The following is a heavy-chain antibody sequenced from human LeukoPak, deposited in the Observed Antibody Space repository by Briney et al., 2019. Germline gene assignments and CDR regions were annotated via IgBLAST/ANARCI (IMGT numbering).Heavy chain of an antibody. V-gene: IGHV1-69*04. CDR1: GGTFSSYA. CDR2: IIPILGIA. D-gene: IGHD2-2*01. Sequence: SVKVSCKASGGTFSSYAISWVRQAPGQGLEWMGRIIPILGIANYAQKFQGRVTITADKSTSTAYMELSSLRSEDTAVYYCAGASYQRDYYFDYWGQGTLVTVSS. J-gene: IGHJ4*02. CDR3: AGASYQRDYYFDY.